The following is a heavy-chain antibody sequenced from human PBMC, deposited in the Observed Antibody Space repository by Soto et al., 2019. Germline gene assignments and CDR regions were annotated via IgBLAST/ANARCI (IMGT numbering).Heavy chain of an antibody. Sequence: SGPTLANPTQPLTLTCTFSGFSLSSNGVGVGWIRQPRGKSLEWLALHYWTGNERYSPTLKSRLTITTETPQSQRRRTVTIIEPVDTALYYCAHLLGGCPTTRYSPLRLDSWGKGTLVPVSS. CDR1: GFSLSSNGVG. CDR3: AHLLGGCPTTRYSPLRLDS. J-gene: IGHJ4*02. V-gene: IGHV2-5*01. D-gene: IGHD2-2*01. CDR2: HYWTGNE.